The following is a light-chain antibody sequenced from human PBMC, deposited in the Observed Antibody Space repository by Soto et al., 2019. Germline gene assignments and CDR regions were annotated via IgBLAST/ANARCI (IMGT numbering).Light chain of an antibody. Sequence: EVVLTQSPSTLSLSPGERATLSCMASQTINNNVAWYQLKDGQVPRLVIYGASTRATDIPARFSGSGSGTEFTLTIISLQSEDVAEYHCQQYNNWRQTFGQGTMV. CDR2: GAS. CDR1: QTINNN. CDR3: QQYNNWRQT. J-gene: IGKJ1*01. V-gene: IGKV3-15*01.